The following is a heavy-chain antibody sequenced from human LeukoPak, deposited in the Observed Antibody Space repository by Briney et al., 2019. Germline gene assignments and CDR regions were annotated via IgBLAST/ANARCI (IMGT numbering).Heavy chain of an antibody. D-gene: IGHD4-17*01. V-gene: IGHV4-38-2*02. J-gene: IGHJ5*02. CDR1: GYSISSGYY. CDR3: ARSDYGDPRGWFDP. Sequence: SESLSLTCTVSGYSISSGYYWGWIRQPPGKGLEWIGSIYHSGSTYYNPSLKSRVTISVDTSKNQFSLKLSSVTAADTAVYYCARSDYGDPRGWFDPWGQGTLVTVSS. CDR2: IYHSGST.